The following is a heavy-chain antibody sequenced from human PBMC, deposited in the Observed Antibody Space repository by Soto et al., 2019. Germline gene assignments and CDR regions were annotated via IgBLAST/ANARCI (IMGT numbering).Heavy chain of an antibody. CDR2: VYANSGEI. D-gene: IGHD5-12*01. J-gene: IGHJ5*01. Sequence: GGSLRLSCEGSGFIFTNYVMNWVRQAPGRGPEWVSSVYANSGEIHYADSVRGRFTISRDNSRNTVYLQMDSLRADDTAVFFCAKSYGGSGYTNLFDSWGQGTPVTVSS. CDR3: AKSYGGSGYTNLFDS. V-gene: IGHV3-21*04. CDR1: GFIFTNYV.